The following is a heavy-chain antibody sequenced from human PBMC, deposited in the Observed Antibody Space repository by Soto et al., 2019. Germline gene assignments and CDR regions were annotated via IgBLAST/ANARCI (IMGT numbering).Heavy chain of an antibody. V-gene: IGHV4-39*01. J-gene: IGHJ4*02. CDR1: GDSISTSNYY. CDR2: IKYSGNT. Sequence: QLQLQESGPGLVKPSETLSLTCTVSGDSISTSNYYWGWIRQPPGKGLEWIGAIKYSGNTFYNPSLKSRVTISVDTSKNQFSLKLRSVTAADTAVYYCARHPELDYWGQGTPVTVSS. CDR3: ARHPELDY.